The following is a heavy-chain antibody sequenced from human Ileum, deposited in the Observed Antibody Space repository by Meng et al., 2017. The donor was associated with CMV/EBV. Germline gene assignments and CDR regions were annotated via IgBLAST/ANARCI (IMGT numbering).Heavy chain of an antibody. V-gene: IGHV4-59*01. CDR2: INDTGTT. CDR1: GDSMTNYY. J-gene: IGHJ4*02. CDR3: ARVRPARLLFDY. D-gene: IGHD2-21*02. Sequence: SDTLSLTCTVSGDSMTNYYWGWIRQPPGKGLGWFAYINDTGTTNYNASLESASTISVDTSKNQFSLKLNSVTAADTAIYYCARVRPARLLFDYWGQGTLVTVSS.